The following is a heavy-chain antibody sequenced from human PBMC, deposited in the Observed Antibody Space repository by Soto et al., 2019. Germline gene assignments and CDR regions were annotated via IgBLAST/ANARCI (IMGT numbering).Heavy chain of an antibody. D-gene: IGHD2-2*01. Sequence: ASVKVSCKASGYTFTSYGISWVRQAPGQGLEWMGWVSAYNGNTNYAQKLQGRVTMTTDTSTSTAYMELRSLRSDDTAVYYCARDRPIVVVPAAGVTTFDYWGQGTLVTVSS. V-gene: IGHV1-18*01. CDR2: VSAYNGNT. CDR3: ARDRPIVVVPAAGVTTFDY. J-gene: IGHJ4*02. CDR1: GYTFTSYG.